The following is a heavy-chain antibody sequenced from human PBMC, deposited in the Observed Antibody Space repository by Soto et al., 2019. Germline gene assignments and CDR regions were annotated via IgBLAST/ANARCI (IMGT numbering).Heavy chain of an antibody. CDR2: ISSSSSYI. J-gene: IGHJ4*02. CDR1: GFTFSSYS. Sequence: EVQLVESGGGLVKPGGSLRLSCAASGFTFSSYSMNWVRQAPGKGLEWVSSISSSSSYIYYADSVKGRFTISRDNATNSLNQQMNSLRAEDTAVYYCARDRYRYGYPFDYWGQGTLVTVSS. V-gene: IGHV3-21*01. D-gene: IGHD5-18*01. CDR3: ARDRYRYGYPFDY.